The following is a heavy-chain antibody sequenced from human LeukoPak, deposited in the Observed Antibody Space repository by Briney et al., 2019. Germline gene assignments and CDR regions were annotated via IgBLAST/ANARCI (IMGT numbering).Heavy chain of an antibody. Sequence: SETLSLTCAVYGGSFSGYYWRWIRQPPGKGLEWIGEINHSGSTNYNPSLKSRVTISVDTSKNQFSLKLSSVTAADTAVYYCARGAGELRKNWFDPWGQGTLVTVSS. CDR2: INHSGST. D-gene: IGHD3-10*01. V-gene: IGHV4-34*01. J-gene: IGHJ5*02. CDR3: ARGAGELRKNWFDP. CDR1: GGSFSGYY.